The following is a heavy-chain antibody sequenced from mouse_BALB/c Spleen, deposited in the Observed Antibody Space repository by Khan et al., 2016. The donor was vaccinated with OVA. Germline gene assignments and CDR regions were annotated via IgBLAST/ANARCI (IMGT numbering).Heavy chain of an antibody. D-gene: IGHD1-1*01. CDR3: ARDYGSSYRYFDV. Sequence: QLQQPGAELVRPGVSVKISCKGSGYTFTHYAMHWVKQSHAKSLEWIGVISTYYGDASYNQKFKGKATMTVDKSSSTAYMELARLTSEDSAIYFCARDYGSSYRYFDVWGAGTTVTVSS. CDR2: ISTYYGDA. CDR1: GYTFTHYA. J-gene: IGHJ1*01. V-gene: IGHV1S137*01.